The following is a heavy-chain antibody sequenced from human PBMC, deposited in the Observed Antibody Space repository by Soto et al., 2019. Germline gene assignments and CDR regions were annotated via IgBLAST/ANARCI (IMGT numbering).Heavy chain of an antibody. CDR2: IWYDGSNK. V-gene: IGHV3-33*01. J-gene: IGHJ4*02. D-gene: IGHD6-13*01. CDR1: GFTFSSYG. CDR3: ARGMAIADSYFHH. Sequence: GGSLRLSCAASGFTFSSYGMHWVRQAPGKGLEWVAVIWYDGSNKYYADSVKGRFTISRDNSKNTLYLQMNSLRAEDTAVYYCARGMAIADSYFHHCGQATLVTLFS.